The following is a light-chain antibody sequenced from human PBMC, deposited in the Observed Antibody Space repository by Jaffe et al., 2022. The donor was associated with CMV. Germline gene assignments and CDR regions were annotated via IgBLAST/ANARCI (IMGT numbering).Light chain of an antibody. V-gene: IGKV1-12*01. CDR3: QQAKTHPFT. Sequence: DIQMTQSPSSVSASAGDRVTITCRASQDISSWLAWYQQKSGKAPKLLIYGASRLLPGVPSRFSGSGSGTLFTLTINSLQPDDFATYFCQQAKTHPFTFGPGTKVDVK. CDR1: QDISSW. J-gene: IGKJ3*01. CDR2: GAS.